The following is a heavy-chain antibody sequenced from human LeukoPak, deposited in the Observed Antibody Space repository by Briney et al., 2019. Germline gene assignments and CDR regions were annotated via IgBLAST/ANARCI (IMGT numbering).Heavy chain of an antibody. V-gene: IGHV4-59*08. CDR1: GDSMTSYY. CDR3: ARHDQVSTSSPKFNDAFDI. CDR2: IYYSGTS. Sequence: SETLSLTCTVSGDSMTSYYWSWIRQPPGKGLEWIGNIYYSGTSNYNPSLRSRVTISEDTSRNQFSLELNSVTVADTAVYYCARHDQVSTSSPKFNDAFDIWGQGTMVTVSS. D-gene: IGHD2-2*01. J-gene: IGHJ3*02.